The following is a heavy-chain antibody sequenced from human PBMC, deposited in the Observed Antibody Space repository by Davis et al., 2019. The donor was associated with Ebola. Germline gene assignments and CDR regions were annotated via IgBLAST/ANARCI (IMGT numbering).Heavy chain of an antibody. D-gene: IGHD5-18*01. J-gene: IGHJ4*02. V-gene: IGHV3-30*18. CDR1: GFTFSDYG. CDR2: ISYDGSNR. Sequence: GGSLRLSCAASGFTFSDYGMHWVRQAPAKGLEWVAVISYDGSNRYYADSVKGRFTISRDNSKNTLYLQMNSLRPEDTAVYYCAKGISPDTAMDSWGQGTLVTVSS. CDR3: AKGISPDTAMDS.